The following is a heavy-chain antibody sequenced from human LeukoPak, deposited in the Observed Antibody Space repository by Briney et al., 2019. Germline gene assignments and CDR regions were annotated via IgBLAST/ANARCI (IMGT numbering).Heavy chain of an antibody. J-gene: IGHJ4*02. D-gene: IGHD1-7*01. CDR1: GLTFASFA. Sequence: GGSLRLSCAASGLTFASFALSWVGRAPGRGLEGFSAISVSGGTTYSADSVRGRFTISRDNSKNTLYLQVNSLRVEDTAVYYCAKDRDGGTNTRAKGFDYWGQGTLVTVSS. V-gene: IGHV3-23*01. CDR3: AKDRDGGTNTRAKGFDY. CDR2: ISVSGGTT.